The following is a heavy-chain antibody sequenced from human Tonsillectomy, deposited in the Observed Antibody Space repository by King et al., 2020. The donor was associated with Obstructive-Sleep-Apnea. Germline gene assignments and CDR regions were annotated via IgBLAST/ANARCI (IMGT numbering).Heavy chain of an antibody. Sequence: VQLVESGGGLVQPGGSLRLSCAASGFAFSDHYMDWVRQAPGKGLEWVGRSRNKVNSYTTDYAASLRGRFTISREDSKNSLYLQMNSLKAEDTAVYYCAASTVTTAPLFDPRGQGTLVTVSS. J-gene: IGHJ5*02. CDR1: GFAFSDHY. D-gene: IGHD4-11*01. CDR2: SRNKVNSYTT. CDR3: AASTVTTAPLFDP. V-gene: IGHV3-72*01.